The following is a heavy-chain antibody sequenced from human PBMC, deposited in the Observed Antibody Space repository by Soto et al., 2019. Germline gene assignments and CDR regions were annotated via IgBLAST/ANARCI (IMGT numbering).Heavy chain of an antibody. CDR1: GYTFTSYG. CDR3: ARYGYGLAAIGYYYYYYMDV. D-gene: IGHD5-12*01. J-gene: IGHJ6*03. V-gene: IGHV1-18*01. Sequence: ASVKVSCKASGYTFTSYGISWVRQAPGQGLEWMGWISAYNGNTNYAQKLQGRVTMTTDTSTSTAYMELKSLGSDDTAVYYCARYGYGLAAIGYYYYYYMDVWGKGTTVTVSS. CDR2: ISAYNGNT.